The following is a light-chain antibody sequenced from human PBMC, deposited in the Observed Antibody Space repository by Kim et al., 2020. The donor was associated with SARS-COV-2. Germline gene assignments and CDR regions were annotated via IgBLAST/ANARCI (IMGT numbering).Light chain of an antibody. CDR1: QSVRND. Sequence: GSPGGRATLSCGASQSVRNDLAWYQQRPGQAPRLLVYGGSTRATGVPLRISGSGSGTHFTLIVSSLQPEDSGVYYCQQYNSWPLTFGGGTKVDIK. CDR3: QQYNSWPLT. V-gene: IGKV3-15*01. CDR2: GGS. J-gene: IGKJ4*01.